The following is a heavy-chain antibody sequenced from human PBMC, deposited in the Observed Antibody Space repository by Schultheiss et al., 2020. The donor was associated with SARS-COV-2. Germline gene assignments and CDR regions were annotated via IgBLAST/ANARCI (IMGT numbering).Heavy chain of an antibody. CDR1: GGTFSRYR. CDR3: ARDDIDDVWSGYSPSYYYYGMDV. V-gene: IGHV1-69*13. D-gene: IGHD3-3*01. Sequence: SVKVSCKASGGTFSRYRISWVRQAPGQGLEWMGGIIPIFGKVDYAQKFQGRVTITADESTSTVYLELSSLKSGDTAVYYCARDDIDDVWSGYSPSYYYYGMDVWGQGTTVTVSS. CDR2: IIPIFGKV. J-gene: IGHJ6*02.